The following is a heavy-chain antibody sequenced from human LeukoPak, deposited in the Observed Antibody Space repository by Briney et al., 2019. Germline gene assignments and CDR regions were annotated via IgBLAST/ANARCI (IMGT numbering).Heavy chain of an antibody. CDR1: GFPFSEAW. CDR3: TTYLTT. D-gene: IGHD4/OR15-4a*01. CDR2: ITSTTDGGTT. V-gene: IGHV3-15*01. J-gene: IGHJ4*02. Sequence: GGSLRLSCAVSGFPFSEAWMGWVRQPPGKGLEWVGRITSTTDGGTTDHAAPVRGRFTISRDDSKTTLYLQMNSLTTEDTAVYYCTTYLTTRGQGTLVTVSS.